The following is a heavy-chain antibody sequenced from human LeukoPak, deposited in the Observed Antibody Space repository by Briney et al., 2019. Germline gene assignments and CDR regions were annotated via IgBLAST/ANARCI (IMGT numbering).Heavy chain of an antibody. CDR2: ISYDGSNK. D-gene: IGHD5-12*01. CDR3: ARDPSRAATIAYYYYYYGMDV. V-gene: IGHV3-30*04. J-gene: IGHJ6*02. CDR1: GFTFSSYA. Sequence: GGSLRLSCAASGFTFSSYAMHWVRQAPGKGLEWVAVISYDGSNKYYADSVKGRFTISRDNSKNTLYLQMNSLRAEDTAVYYCARDPSRAATIAYYYYYYGMDVWGQGTTVTVSS.